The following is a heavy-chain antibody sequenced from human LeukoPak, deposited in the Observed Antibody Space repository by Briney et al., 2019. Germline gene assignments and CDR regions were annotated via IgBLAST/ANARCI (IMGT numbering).Heavy chain of an antibody. V-gene: IGHV1-2*02. CDR3: ASLYDSSDHFDY. J-gene: IGHJ4*02. CDR1: GYTFTGYY. Sequence: ASVKVSCKASGYTFTGYYMHWVRQAPGQGLEWMGWINPNSGGTNYAQKFQGRVTMTRDTSISTAYMELSRLRSDDTAVYNCASLYDSSDHFDYWGQGTLVTVSS. D-gene: IGHD3-22*01. CDR2: INPNSGGT.